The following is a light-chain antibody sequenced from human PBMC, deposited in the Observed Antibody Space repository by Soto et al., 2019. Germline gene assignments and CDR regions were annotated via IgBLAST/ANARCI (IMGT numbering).Light chain of an antibody. Sequence: EIVLTQSPGTLSLSPGERATLSCRASQSVSNNYLAWYQQKPGQAPRLLIYGASNRATGIPDRFSGSGSGTDFTLTISRLEPEDFAVYYCLQRSIWPYTFGQGTKVE. J-gene: IGKJ2*01. CDR2: GAS. CDR3: LQRSIWPYT. V-gene: IGKV3D-20*02. CDR1: QSVSNNY.